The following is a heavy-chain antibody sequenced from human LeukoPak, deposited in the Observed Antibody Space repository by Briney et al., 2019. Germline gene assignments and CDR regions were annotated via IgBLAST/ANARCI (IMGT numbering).Heavy chain of an antibody. V-gene: IGHV5-51*01. CDR1: GYSFTSYW. Sequence: GESLKISCKGSGYSFTSYWIGWVRQMPGKGLEWMGIIYPGDSDIRYSPSFQGQVTISADKSISTAYLQWSSLKASDTAMYYCARVLTIFGNPNWFDPWGQGTLVTVSS. J-gene: IGHJ5*02. CDR2: IYPGDSDI. D-gene: IGHD3-3*01. CDR3: ARVLTIFGNPNWFDP.